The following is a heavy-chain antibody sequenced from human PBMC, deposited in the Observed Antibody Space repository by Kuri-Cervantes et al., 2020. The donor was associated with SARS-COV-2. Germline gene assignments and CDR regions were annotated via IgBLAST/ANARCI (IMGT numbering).Heavy chain of an antibody. CDR1: GFTFSSYS. CDR2: ISYDGSNK. J-gene: IGHJ6*03. Sequence: GESLKISCAASGFTFSSYSMNWVRQAPGKGLEWVAVISYDGSNKYYADSVKGRFTISRDNSKNTLYLQMNSLRAEDTAVYYCARSILTIFEAMDVWGKGTTVTVSS. D-gene: IGHD3-3*01. CDR3: ARSILTIFEAMDV. V-gene: IGHV3-30*03.